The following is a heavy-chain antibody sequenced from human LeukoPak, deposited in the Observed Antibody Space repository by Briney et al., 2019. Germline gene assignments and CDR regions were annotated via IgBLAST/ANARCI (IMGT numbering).Heavy chain of an antibody. CDR2: ICDSGGRT. D-gene: IGHD3-10*01. CDR1: GFTYNNYP. Sequence: GGPLTLLCAACGFTYNNYPMICPRQARGKALVGVSYICDSGGRTHYAHSVRAGLIISRDNSKNTLYLQMNSMRAEYTPVYYWVKPGIMIRKVIIVGFHKEAYYFDCWGQGTLVTLSS. V-gene: IGHV3-23*01. J-gene: IGHJ4*02. CDR3: VKPGIMIRKVIIVGFHKEAYYFDC.